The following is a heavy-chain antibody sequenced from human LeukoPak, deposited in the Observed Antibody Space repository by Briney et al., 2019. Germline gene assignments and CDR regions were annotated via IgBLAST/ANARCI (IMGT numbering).Heavy chain of an antibody. Sequence: GGSLRLSCAASGFTFSSYSMNWVRQAPGKGLEWVSSISSSSSYIYYADSVKGRFTISRDNAKISLYLQMNSLSAEDTAVYYCARDAGLLQGVIDYWGQGTLVTVSS. V-gene: IGHV3-21*01. CDR2: ISSSSSYI. CDR3: ARDAGLLQGVIDY. D-gene: IGHD3-16*01. J-gene: IGHJ4*02. CDR1: GFTFSSYS.